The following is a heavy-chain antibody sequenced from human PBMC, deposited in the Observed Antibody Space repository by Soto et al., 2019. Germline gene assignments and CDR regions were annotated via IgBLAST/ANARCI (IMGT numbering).Heavy chain of an antibody. CDR1: GGSISSGGYY. V-gene: IGHV4-31*03. D-gene: IGHD6-6*01. J-gene: IGHJ3*02. Sequence: QVQLQESGPGLVKPSQTLSLTCTVSGGSISSGGYYWSWIRQHPEKGLEWIGYIYYTGNTYYNASLKSRVTISVDTSNNQFSLKRSSVTAADTAVYYCARVGISSSDAFDIWGQGTTVTVSS. CDR3: ARVGISSSDAFDI. CDR2: IYYTGNT.